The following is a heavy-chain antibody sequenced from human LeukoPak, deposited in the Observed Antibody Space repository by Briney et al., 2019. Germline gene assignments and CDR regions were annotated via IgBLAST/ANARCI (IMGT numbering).Heavy chain of an antibody. CDR2: ISHSGGNT. V-gene: IGHV3-23*01. Sequence: GGSLRLSCAASGLTFSNYALSWVRRAPGKGLEWVSGISHSGGNTYYSDSVKGRFTISRDNSKNRLYLQMNSLRAEDTAVHYCARVWTATTPDYWGQGTLVTVSS. CDR1: GLTFSNYA. J-gene: IGHJ4*02. CDR3: ARVWTATTPDY. D-gene: IGHD4-17*01.